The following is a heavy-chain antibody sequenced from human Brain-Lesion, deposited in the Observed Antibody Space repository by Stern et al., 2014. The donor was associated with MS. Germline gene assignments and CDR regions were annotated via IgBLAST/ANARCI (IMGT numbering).Heavy chain of an antibody. V-gene: IGHV4-61*02. CDR2: ILNSGST. J-gene: IGHJ6*02. D-gene: IGHD2-2*01. Sequence: QVQLQQSGPGLVKPSQTLSLSCTVSGGSISSGGYYWSWIRQPAGKGLEWIGRILNSGSTSYNPSLKRRVPISIDTSKNQFSLSLNPMTAADTAVYYCARGRVVPGFQYYATDVWGQGTTVIVSS. CDR3: ARGRVVPGFQYYATDV. CDR1: GGSISSGGYY.